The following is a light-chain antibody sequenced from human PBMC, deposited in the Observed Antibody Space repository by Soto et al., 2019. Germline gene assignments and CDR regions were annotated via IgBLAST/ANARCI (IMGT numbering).Light chain of an antibody. CDR3: QQYHSFSFT. CDR1: QSITYW. V-gene: IGKV1-5*01. Sequence: GDRVTITCRASQSITYWLAWYQQKPGRAPKLLISDVFNLQSGVPSRFSGSGSGTEFTLTISSLQPDDSATYYCQQYHSFSFTFGQGTKLEIK. CDR2: DVF. J-gene: IGKJ2*01.